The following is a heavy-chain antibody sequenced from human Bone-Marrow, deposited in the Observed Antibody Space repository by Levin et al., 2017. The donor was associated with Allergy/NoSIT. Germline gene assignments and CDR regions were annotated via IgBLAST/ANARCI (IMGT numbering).Heavy chain of an antibody. J-gene: IGHJ4*02. CDR1: GLSFITDN. V-gene: IGHV3-48*04. CDR2: IGFRGDT. Sequence: ASVKVSCAASGLSFITDNMNWVRQAPGKGPEWISYIGFRGDTHYADSVKGRFTVSRDNAKKTLSLQMNSLRVEDTAVYYCVRGVTSNLGLWGQGTLVTVSS. D-gene: IGHD2-21*02. CDR3: VRGVTSNLGL.